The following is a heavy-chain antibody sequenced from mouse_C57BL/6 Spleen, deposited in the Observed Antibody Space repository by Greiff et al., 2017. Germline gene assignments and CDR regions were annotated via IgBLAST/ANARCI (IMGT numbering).Heavy chain of an antibody. J-gene: IGHJ1*03. Sequence: EVKLMESGGGLVKPGGSLKLSCAASGFTFSSYAMSWVRQTPEKRLEWVATISDGGSYTYYPDNVQGRFTISSDNAKNNLYLQMRHLKSEDTAMYDCARGRNYSNYGWYFDVWGTGTTVTVSS. CDR3: ARGRNYSNYGWYFDV. D-gene: IGHD2-5*01. CDR1: GFTFSSYA. V-gene: IGHV5-4*03. CDR2: ISDGGSYT.